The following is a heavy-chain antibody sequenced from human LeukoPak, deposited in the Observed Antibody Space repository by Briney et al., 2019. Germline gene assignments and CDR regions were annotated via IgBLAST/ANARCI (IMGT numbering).Heavy chain of an antibody. Sequence: PGGSLRLSCAASGFTFGDYGMNWVRHAPGKGLEWVSGINWNGGSTGYADSVKGRFTISRDNAKNSLYLQMNSLRAEDTALYYCARWLVSVTTEGNYYYYMDVWGKGTTVTVSS. D-gene: IGHD4-17*01. CDR2: INWNGGST. CDR3: ARWLVSVTTEGNYYYYMDV. CDR1: GFTFGDYG. V-gene: IGHV3-20*04. J-gene: IGHJ6*03.